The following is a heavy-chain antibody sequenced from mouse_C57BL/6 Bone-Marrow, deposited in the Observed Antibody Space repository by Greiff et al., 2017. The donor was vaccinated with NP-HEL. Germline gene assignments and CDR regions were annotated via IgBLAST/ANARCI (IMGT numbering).Heavy chain of an antibody. V-gene: IGHV5-2*01. Sequence: EVKLVESGGGLVQPGESLKLSCESNEYEFPSHDMSWVRKTPEKRLELVAAINSDGGSTSYPDTMERRFIISRDHTKKTLYLQMSSLRSEDTALYYCARLRAGYWYFDVWGTGTTVTVSS. D-gene: IGHD3-1*01. J-gene: IGHJ1*03. CDR3: ARLRAGYWYFDV. CDR1: EYEFPSHD. CDR2: INSDGGST.